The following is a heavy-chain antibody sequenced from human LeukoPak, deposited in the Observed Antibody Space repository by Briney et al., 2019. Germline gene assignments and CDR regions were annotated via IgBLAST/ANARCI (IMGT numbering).Heavy chain of an antibody. Sequence: GESLKISCKGSEYSFTRYWIGWVRQMPGKGLEWMGIIYPDDSDTRYSPSFQGQVTISADKSINTAYLQWSSLKASDTAIYYCARQGYCSSRDFWGQGTLVTVSS. CDR3: ARQGYCSSRDF. CDR2: IYPDDSDT. V-gene: IGHV5-51*01. J-gene: IGHJ4*02. CDR1: EYSFTRYW. D-gene: IGHD6-13*01.